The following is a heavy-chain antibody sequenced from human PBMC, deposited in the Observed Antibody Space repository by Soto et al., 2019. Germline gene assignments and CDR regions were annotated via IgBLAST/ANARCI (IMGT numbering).Heavy chain of an antibody. J-gene: IGHJ5*02. Sequence: QVQLVQSGAEVKKPGASVKVSCKASGYTFTSYDINWVRQATGQGLEWMGWMNPNSGNTGYAQKFQGRVTMTRNTFISTSYLEPSSLRSEDTALYYFARERSAAGTGWFDPRGQGTLVSVSS. D-gene: IGHD6-13*01. CDR3: ARERSAAGTGWFDP. V-gene: IGHV1-8*01. CDR2: MNPNSGNT. CDR1: GYTFTSYD.